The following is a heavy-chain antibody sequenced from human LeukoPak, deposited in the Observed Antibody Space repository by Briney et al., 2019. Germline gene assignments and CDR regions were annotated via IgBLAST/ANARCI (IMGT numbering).Heavy chain of an antibody. J-gene: IGHJ3*02. D-gene: IGHD4-17*01. V-gene: IGHV3-7*01. CDR1: GFTFSSYS. Sequence: PGGSLRLSCAASGFTFSSYSISWVRQAPGKGLEWVANIKQDGSEKYYVDSVKGRFTISRDNAKNSLYLQMNSLRAEDTAVYYCARDSYYGDYQEDAFDIWGQGTMVTVSS. CDR3: ARDSYYGDYQEDAFDI. CDR2: IKQDGSEK.